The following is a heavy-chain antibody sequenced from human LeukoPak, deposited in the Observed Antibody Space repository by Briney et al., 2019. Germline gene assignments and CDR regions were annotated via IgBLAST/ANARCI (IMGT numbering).Heavy chain of an antibody. J-gene: IGHJ3*02. CDR1: GYTLTELS. CDR3: ATDLNRDGYRTGAFDI. Sequence: ASVKVPCKVSGYTLTELSMHWVRQAPGKGLEWMGGFDPEDGETIYAQKFQGRVTMTEDTSTDTAYMELSSLRSEDTAVYYCATDLNRDGYRTGAFDIWGQGTMVTVSS. V-gene: IGHV1-24*01. D-gene: IGHD5-24*01. CDR2: FDPEDGET.